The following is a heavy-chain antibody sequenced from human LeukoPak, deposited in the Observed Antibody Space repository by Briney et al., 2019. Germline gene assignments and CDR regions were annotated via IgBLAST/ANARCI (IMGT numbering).Heavy chain of an antibody. J-gene: IGHJ4*02. CDR2: IYYRGTT. D-gene: IGHD5-12*01. V-gene: IGHV4-59*12. CDR3: ARLPRYGGYDHFDY. Sequence: SETLSLTCTVSGDSIDSYYWSWVRQPPGKGVEWIGYIYYRGTTSYNPFLKSRVTISVDTSKNQFSLKLNSVTAADTAVYYCARLPRYGGYDHFDYWGQGILVSVSS. CDR1: GDSIDSYY.